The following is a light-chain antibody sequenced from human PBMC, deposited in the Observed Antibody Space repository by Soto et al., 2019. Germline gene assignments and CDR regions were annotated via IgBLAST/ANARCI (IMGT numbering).Light chain of an antibody. V-gene: IGKV1-12*01. CDR1: QGIGSR. Sequence: DIQMTQSPSSVSASVGDRVTITCRASQGIGSRLAWYQQKPGKAPKLLIFAATSLQGGVPSRFSGSGSGTDFTLTISSLQPEDFATYYCQQANSFPPTFGQGTKLEIK. CDR3: QQANSFPPT. J-gene: IGKJ2*01. CDR2: AAT.